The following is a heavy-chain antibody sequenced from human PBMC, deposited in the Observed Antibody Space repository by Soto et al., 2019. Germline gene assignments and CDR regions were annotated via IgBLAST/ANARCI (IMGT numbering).Heavy chain of an antibody. CDR3: AHRPSCWELLYY. CDR2: IYWNDDK. CDR1: GFSLSTSGLG. V-gene: IGHV2-5*01. J-gene: IGHJ4*02. Sequence: QITLKESGPTLVRPTQTLTLTCTFSGFSLSTSGLGVGWIRQPPGKALEWLALIYWNDDKRYSPSLQARLTITKDTSKNQVVLTITNMDPVDRAKYYCAHRPSCWELLYYWGQGTLVSVS. D-gene: IGHD6-19*01.